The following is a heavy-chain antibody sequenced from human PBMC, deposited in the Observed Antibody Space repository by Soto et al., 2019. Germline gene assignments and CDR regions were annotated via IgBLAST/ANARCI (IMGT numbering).Heavy chain of an antibody. J-gene: IGHJ2*01. CDR3: ARVVTVVKSFQYWYFDL. CDR1: GGTFSSYA. Sequence: QVQLVQSGAEVKKPGSSVKVSCKASGGTFSSYAISWVRQAPGQGLEWMGGIIPISGTANYAQKFQGRVTITADESTSTAYMELSSLRSEDTAVYYCARVVTVVKSFQYWYFDLWGRGTLVTVSS. D-gene: IGHD2-15*01. CDR2: IIPISGTA. V-gene: IGHV1-69*12.